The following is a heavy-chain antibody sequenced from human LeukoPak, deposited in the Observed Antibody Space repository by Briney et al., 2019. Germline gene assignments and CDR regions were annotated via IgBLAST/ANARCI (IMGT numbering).Heavy chain of an antibody. CDR3: ARAPSSSLNWFDP. V-gene: IGHV1-8*03. J-gene: IGHJ5*02. CDR1: GYTFTSYD. D-gene: IGHD6-13*01. CDR2: MNPNSGNT. Sequence: ASVKVSCKASGYTFTSYDINWVRQATGQGLEWMGWMNPNSGNTGYAQKFQGRVTITRNTSISTAYMELSSLRSEDTAVYYCARAPSSSLNWFDPWGQGTLVTVSS.